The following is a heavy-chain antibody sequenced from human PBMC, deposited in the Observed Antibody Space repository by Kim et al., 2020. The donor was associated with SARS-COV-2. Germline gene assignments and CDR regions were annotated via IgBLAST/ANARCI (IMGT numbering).Heavy chain of an antibody. J-gene: IGHJ4*02. CDR2: ISSSSSYI. V-gene: IGHV3-21*01. CDR1: GFTFSSYS. CDR3: ARDTTRIAAAGTQTNN. D-gene: IGHD6-13*01. Sequence: GGSLRLSCAASGFTFSSYSMNWVRQAPGKGLEWVSSISSSSSYIYYADSVKGRFTISRDNAKNSLYLQMNSLRAEDTAVYYCARDTTRIAAAGTQTNNWGQGKLCTASS.